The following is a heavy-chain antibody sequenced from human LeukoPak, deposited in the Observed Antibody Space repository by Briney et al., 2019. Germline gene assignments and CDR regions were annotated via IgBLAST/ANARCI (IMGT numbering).Heavy chain of an antibody. CDR2: ISPSGGST. Sequence: GASVKVSCKAFGYTFTSNYMHWVRQAPGQGPEWMGVISPSGGSTTYAQKLQGRVTMTTDTSTSTAYMELRSLRSDDTAVYYCARTRTHYYDSSGIENRYHDAFDIWGQGTMVTVSS. CDR3: ARTRTHYYDSSGIENRYHDAFDI. J-gene: IGHJ3*02. V-gene: IGHV1-46*01. D-gene: IGHD3-22*01. CDR1: GYTFTSNY.